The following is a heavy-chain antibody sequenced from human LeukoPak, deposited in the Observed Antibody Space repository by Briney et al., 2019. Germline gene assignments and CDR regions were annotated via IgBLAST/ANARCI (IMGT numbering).Heavy chain of an antibody. D-gene: IGHD3-22*01. Sequence: SETLSLTCTVSGGSISSYYWSWIRQPPGKGLEWIGYIYYSGSTNYNPSLKSRVTISVDTSKNQFSLKLSSVTAEDTAVYYCARVKPNYYDSSAYGTFDIWGQGTMVTVSS. CDR2: IYYSGST. J-gene: IGHJ3*02. CDR3: ARVKPNYYDSSAYGTFDI. V-gene: IGHV4-59*01. CDR1: GGSISSYY.